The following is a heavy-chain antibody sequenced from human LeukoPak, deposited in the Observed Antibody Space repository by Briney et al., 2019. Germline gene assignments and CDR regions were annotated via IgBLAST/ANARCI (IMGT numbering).Heavy chain of an antibody. Sequence: SETPSLTCTVSGGSISSSSYYWGWIRRPPGKGLEWIGSIYYSGRTYYNPSLKSRVTISVDTSKNQFFLKLSSVTAADTAVYYCARRLARPGYFDYWGQGTLVTVSS. CDR2: IYYSGRT. D-gene: IGHD3-9*01. V-gene: IGHV4-39*01. CDR3: ARRLARPGYFDY. J-gene: IGHJ4*02. CDR1: GGSISSSSYY.